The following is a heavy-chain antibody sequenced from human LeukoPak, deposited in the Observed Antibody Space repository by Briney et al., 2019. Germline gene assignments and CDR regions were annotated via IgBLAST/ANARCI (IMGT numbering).Heavy chain of an antibody. CDR2: INPNSGGT. CDR1: VYTFTGYY. CDR3: AMLQLSGDAFDI. V-gene: IGHV1-2*02. J-gene: IGHJ3*02. D-gene: IGHD5-18*01. Sequence: GASVKVSCKASVYTFTGYYMHWVRQAPGQGLEWMGWINPNSGGTNYAQKFQGRVTMTRDTSISTAYMELSRLRSDDTAVYYCAMLQLSGDAFDIWGQGTMVTVSS.